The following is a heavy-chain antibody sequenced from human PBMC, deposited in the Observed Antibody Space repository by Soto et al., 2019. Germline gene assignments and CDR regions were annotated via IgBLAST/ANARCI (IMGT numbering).Heavy chain of an antibody. CDR3: ARDNGYYDSSGYVAFDY. CDR2: IYYSGST. CDR1: GGSVSSGSYY. V-gene: IGHV4-61*01. D-gene: IGHD3-22*01. J-gene: IGHJ4*02. Sequence: QVQLQESGPGLVKPSETLSLTCTVSGGSVSSGSYYWSWIRQPPGKGLEWIGYIYYSGSTNYNPSLERRVTISVDTSKNQFSLKLSSVTAADTAVYYCARDNGYYDSSGYVAFDYWGQGTLVTVSS.